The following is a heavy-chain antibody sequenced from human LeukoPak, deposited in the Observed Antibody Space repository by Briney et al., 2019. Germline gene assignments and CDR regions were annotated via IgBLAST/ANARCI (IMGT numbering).Heavy chain of an antibody. CDR3: ARLGLWFGELGRAYYFDY. J-gene: IGHJ4*02. V-gene: IGHV4-39*01. CDR2: IYYSGST. Sequence: SETLSLTCTVSGGSISSSSYYWGWIRQPPGKGLEWIGSIYYSGSTYYNPSLKSRVTISVDTSKNQFSLKLSSVTAADTAVYYCARLGLWFGELGRAYYFDYWGQGTLVTVSS. CDR1: GGSISSSSYY. D-gene: IGHD3-10*01.